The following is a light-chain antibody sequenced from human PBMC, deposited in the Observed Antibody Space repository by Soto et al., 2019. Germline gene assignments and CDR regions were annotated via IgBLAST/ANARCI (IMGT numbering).Light chain of an antibody. CDR2: GAS. CDR1: ERVSTN. J-gene: IGKJ1*01. V-gene: IGKV3-15*01. Sequence: EIEMTQSPATLSLAPGERVTLSCRASERVSTNLAWYQQKAGQAPRLLIYGASTRATGIPARFSGSGSGTEFTLTISSLQSEDFAVYYCQQYNNWPGTFGQGTKVDIK. CDR3: QQYNNWPGT.